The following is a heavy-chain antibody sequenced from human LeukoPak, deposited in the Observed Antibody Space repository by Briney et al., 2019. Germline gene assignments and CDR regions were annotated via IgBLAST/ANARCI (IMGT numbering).Heavy chain of an antibody. CDR3: AGLPRY. CDR2: IYSDGSP. CDR1: GFTVSSNY. J-gene: IGHJ4*02. V-gene: IGHV3-66*02. Sequence: PGGSLRLSCAASGFTVSSNYMTWVRQAPGKGLEWVSVIYSDGSPYYADSVKGRSTISRDNSMNTLYLQMNSLRAEDTAVYYCAGLPRYWGQGTLVTVSS.